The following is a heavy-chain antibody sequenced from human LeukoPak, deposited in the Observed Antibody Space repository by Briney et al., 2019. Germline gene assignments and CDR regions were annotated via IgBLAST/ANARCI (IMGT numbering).Heavy chain of an antibody. CDR2: ISYDGSNE. V-gene: IGHV3-30*18. CDR1: GFSFSDYA. D-gene: IGHD7-27*01. J-gene: IGHJ3*02. CDR3: VKEAPGEGAFDI. Sequence: GRSLRLSCTASGFSFSDYAMHWVRQAPGKGLEWVAIISYDGSNEYYEDSVRGRFTISRDNSKNTLYLQMNSLRAEDTAVYYCVKEAPGEGAFDIWGQGTMVTVSS.